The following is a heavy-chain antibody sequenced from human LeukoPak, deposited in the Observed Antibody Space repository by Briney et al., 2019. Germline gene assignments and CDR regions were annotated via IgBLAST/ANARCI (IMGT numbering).Heavy chain of an antibody. Sequence: GGSLKLSCAASGFIFSGSAMHWVRQASGKGLEWVGRIRSKANTYATAYAASVKGRFTISRDDSKNTAYLQMNSLKTEDTAVYYCTREYDFWSQRAGYFDYWGQGTLVTVSS. CDR3: TREYDFWSQRAGYFDY. V-gene: IGHV3-73*01. D-gene: IGHD3-3*01. CDR1: GFIFSGSA. CDR2: IRSKANTYAT. J-gene: IGHJ4*02.